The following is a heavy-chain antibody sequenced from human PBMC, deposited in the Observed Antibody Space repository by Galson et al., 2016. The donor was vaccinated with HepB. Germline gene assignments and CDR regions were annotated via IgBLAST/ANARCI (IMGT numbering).Heavy chain of an antibody. CDR2: ISSESDYI. J-gene: IGHJ5*02. D-gene: IGHD2-15*01. CDR3: QSGRNWFDP. Sequence: SLRLSCAASGFTFSHYAMNWVRQAPGKGLEWVSSISSESDYIYYGDSVKGRFTISRDNAKNSLYLHMNSLRAEDTAVYYCQSGRNWFDPWGQGTLVTVSS. CDR1: GFTFSHYA. V-gene: IGHV3-21*01.